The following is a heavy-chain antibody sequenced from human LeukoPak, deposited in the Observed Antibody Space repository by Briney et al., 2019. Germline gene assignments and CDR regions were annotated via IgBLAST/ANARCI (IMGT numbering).Heavy chain of an antibody. Sequence: SETLSLTCTVSGYSISSGYYWAWIRQPPGKGLEWIGSIYHSGSTYYNPSLKRRVTISVDTSKNQFSLKLSSVTAADTAVYYCARDPGTGAYSSSSGLFDYWGQGTLVTVSS. CDR3: ARDPGTGAYSSSSGLFDY. D-gene: IGHD6-6*01. CDR1: GYSISSGYY. J-gene: IGHJ4*02. V-gene: IGHV4-38-2*02. CDR2: IYHSGST.